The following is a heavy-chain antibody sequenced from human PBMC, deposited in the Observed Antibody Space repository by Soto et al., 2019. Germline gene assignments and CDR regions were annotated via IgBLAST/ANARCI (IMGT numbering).Heavy chain of an antibody. CDR2: INHSGST. Sequence: PSETLSLTCAVYGGSFSGYYWSWIRQPPGKGLEWIGEINHSGSTNYNPSLKSRVTISVDTSKNQFSLKLSSVTAADTAVYYCARINYDFWSRYSMVPDYWGQGTLVTVSS. CDR1: GGSFSGYY. CDR3: ARINYDFWSRYSMVPDY. J-gene: IGHJ4*02. V-gene: IGHV4-34*01. D-gene: IGHD3-3*01.